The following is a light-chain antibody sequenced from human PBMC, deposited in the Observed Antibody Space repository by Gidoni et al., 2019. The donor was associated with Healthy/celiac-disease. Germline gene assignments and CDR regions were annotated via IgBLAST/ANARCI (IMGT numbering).Light chain of an antibody. V-gene: IGKV3-11*01. CDR1: QRVSSY. CDR2: DAS. CDR3: QQRSNLPLT. J-gene: IGKJ4*01. Sequence: EIVLTQSPATLSLSPGERATLSCRASQRVSSYLAGYQQKPGQAPRLLIYDASNRATGIPARFSGSGSGTDFTLTIRSLEPEDFAVYYCQQRSNLPLTFGGGTKVEIK.